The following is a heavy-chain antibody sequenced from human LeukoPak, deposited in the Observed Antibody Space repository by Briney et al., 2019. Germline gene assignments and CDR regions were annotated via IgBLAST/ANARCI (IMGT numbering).Heavy chain of an antibody. CDR1: GGSISSGSYY. Sequence: SETLSLTCTVSGGSISSGSYYWSWIRQPAGKGLEWIGRIYTSGSTNYNPSLKSRVTISVDTSKNQFSLKLSSVTAADTAVYYCASLMTTVDYYYYMDVWGKGTTVTISS. CDR3: ASLMTTVDYYYYMDV. V-gene: IGHV4-61*02. D-gene: IGHD4-23*01. CDR2: IYTSGST. J-gene: IGHJ6*03.